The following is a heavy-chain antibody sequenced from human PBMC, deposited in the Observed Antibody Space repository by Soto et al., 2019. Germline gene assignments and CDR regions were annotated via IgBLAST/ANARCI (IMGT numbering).Heavy chain of an antibody. CDR2: IYWDDDK. CDR3: AHSRPFDCSSSSCYVGSYGMDV. J-gene: IGHJ6*02. V-gene: IGHV2-5*02. D-gene: IGHD2-2*01. Sequence: SGPTLVNPTHALTLTCTFSGFSLSTSGVGVGWMRQPPGKALEWLALIYWDDDKRYSPALKSRLTITKDTTKNQVVLTMTNMDPVNTPTYYCAHSRPFDCSSSSCYVGSYGMDVWGQGTTVTVSS. CDR1: GFSLSTSGVG.